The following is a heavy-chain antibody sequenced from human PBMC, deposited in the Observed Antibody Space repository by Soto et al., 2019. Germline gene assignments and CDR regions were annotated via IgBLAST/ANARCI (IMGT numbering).Heavy chain of an antibody. CDR1: GDSVSSNSAA. V-gene: IGHV6-1*01. CDR2: TYYRSKWYN. Sequence: PSQTLSLTCAFSGDSVSSNSAAWNWIRQSPSRGLEWLGRTYYRSKWYNDYAVSVKSRITINPDTSKNQFSLQLNSVTPEDTAVYYCARGPGYYDFWSGYYIGFFDYWGQGTLVTVSS. D-gene: IGHD3-3*01. J-gene: IGHJ4*02. CDR3: ARGPGYYDFWSGYYIGFFDY.